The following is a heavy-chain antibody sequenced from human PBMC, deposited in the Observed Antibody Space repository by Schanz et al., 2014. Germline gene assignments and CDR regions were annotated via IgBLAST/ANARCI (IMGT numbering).Heavy chain of an antibody. D-gene: IGHD4-17*01. CDR2: INPYDDTI. CDR1: GYTFTSYY. Sequence: QVQLVQSGAEVKKPGASVKVSCKASGYTFTSYYMHWVRQAPGQGLEWMGLINPYDDTIDYAKKFQGRVTMTRHTSISTAYMELSSLRSEDTAVYYCARAPVTVGPYHYYMDVWGKGTTVTVSS. V-gene: IGHV1-46*01. CDR3: ARAPVTVGPYHYYMDV. J-gene: IGHJ6*03.